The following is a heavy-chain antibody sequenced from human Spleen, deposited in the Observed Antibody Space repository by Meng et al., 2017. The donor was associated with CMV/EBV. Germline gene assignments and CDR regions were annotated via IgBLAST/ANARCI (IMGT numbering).Heavy chain of an antibody. J-gene: IGHJ5*02. Sequence: CKVSGYIFIDYFIHWVRRAAGRDLGWRGWINPINGGTHFAQKFQDRVTLTRNTSTNTAYMELSSLTSDDTAVYYCARPSGSAPNGFDPWGQGTLVTVSS. D-gene: IGHD1-26*01. CDR1: GYIFIDYF. CDR3: ARPSGSAPNGFDP. V-gene: IGHV1-2*02. CDR2: INPINGGT.